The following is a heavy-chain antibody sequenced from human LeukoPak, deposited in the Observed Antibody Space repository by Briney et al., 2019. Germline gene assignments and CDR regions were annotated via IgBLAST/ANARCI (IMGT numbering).Heavy chain of an antibody. CDR3: ARTGPATFGVVSLNYFDY. J-gene: IGHJ4*02. CDR2: VNPTGSTT. V-gene: IGHV1-46*01. Sequence: HWASVKVSCKASGYTFRNYYIHWVRQAPGQGLEWMGVVNPTGSTTTYAQRFQGRVTMTRDTSTSTIYMELSSLRSDDTAVYYCARTGPATFGVVSLNYFDYWGQGTLVTVSS. D-gene: IGHD3-3*01. CDR1: GYTFRNYY.